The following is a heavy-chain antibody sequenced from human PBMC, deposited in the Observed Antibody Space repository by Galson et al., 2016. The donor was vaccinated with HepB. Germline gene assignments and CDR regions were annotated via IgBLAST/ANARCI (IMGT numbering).Heavy chain of an antibody. Sequence: ETLSLTCIVSGDSISSLEYYWGWIRQPPGRGLEWIGSIYYSGSTSYNPSLESRVTISVDTSKNQFSLRLSSVTAADTAVYYCATGISVAGKYYYYYMDVWGKGTPVTV. D-gene: IGHD6-19*01. CDR2: IYYSGST. J-gene: IGHJ6*03. V-gene: IGHV4-39*01. CDR3: ATGISVAGKYYYYYMDV. CDR1: GDSISSLEYY.